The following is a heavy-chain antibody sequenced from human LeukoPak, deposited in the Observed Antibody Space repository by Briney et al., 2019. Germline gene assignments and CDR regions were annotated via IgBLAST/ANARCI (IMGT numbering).Heavy chain of an antibody. V-gene: IGHV3-30*03. CDR3: ARDPIAAAGTWWYFDL. CDR1: GFTFSTYG. CDR2: ISYDGSTK. J-gene: IGHJ2*01. D-gene: IGHD6-13*01. Sequence: GGSLRLSCTASGFTFSTYGMHWVRQAPGKGLEWVTLISYDGSTKYYSDSVKGRFTLSRDNSKNTLYLQMNSLRAEDTAVYYCARDPIAAAGTWWYFDLWGRGTLVTVSS.